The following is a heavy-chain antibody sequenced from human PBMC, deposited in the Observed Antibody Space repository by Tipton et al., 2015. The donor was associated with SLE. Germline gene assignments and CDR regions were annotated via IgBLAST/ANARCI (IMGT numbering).Heavy chain of an antibody. CDR3: AREWGSGTALAGIPHAFDV. Sequence: TLSLTCSVSGGSISGYSLAWIRQFPGKRLEWIGYIYYNGNVNYNPALESRVTISEDKSINLLSLTLTSVTAADTAVYYCAREWGSGTALAGIPHAFDVWGQGTLVTVSS. CDR2: IYYNGNV. J-gene: IGHJ3*01. V-gene: IGHV4-59*12. CDR1: GGSISGYS. D-gene: IGHD6-19*01.